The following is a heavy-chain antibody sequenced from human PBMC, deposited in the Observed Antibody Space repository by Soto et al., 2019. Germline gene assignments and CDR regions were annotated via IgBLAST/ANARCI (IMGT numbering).Heavy chain of an antibody. D-gene: IGHD6-19*01. V-gene: IGHV3-21*01. CDR2: ISSSSSYI. CDR3: ARDNVVAGVFDY. Sequence: PVGSLRLSCAASGFTFSSYSMNWVRQAPGKGLEWVSSISSSSSYIYYADSVKGRFTISRDNAKNSLYLQMNSLRAEDTAVYYCARDNVVAGVFDYWGQGTLVTVSS. J-gene: IGHJ4*02. CDR1: GFTFSSYS.